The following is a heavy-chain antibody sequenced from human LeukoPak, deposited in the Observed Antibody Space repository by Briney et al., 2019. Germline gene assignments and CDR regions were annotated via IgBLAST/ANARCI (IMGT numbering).Heavy chain of an antibody. Sequence: SSETLSLTCTVSGGSIRSRSYYWGWIRQPPGKGLEWIGSIYYSGSTYYNPSLKSRVTISVDTSKNQFSLKLNSVTAADTAVYYCARGPTGDHYYYMDVWGKGTTVTVSS. J-gene: IGHJ6*03. CDR1: GGSIRSRSYY. CDR2: IYYSGST. V-gene: IGHV4-39*01. D-gene: IGHD7-27*01. CDR3: ARGPTGDHYYYMDV.